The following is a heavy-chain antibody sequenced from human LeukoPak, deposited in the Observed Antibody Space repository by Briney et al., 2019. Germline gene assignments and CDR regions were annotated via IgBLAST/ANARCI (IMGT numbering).Heavy chain of an antibody. CDR1: GGSISIISYY. CDR3: ARRVDYYDSSGYYHHFDY. CDR2: IYYSAST. V-gene: IGHV4-39*01. J-gene: IGHJ4*02. Sequence: SETLSLTCTVSGGSISIISYYWGWIRPPPGKWLEWIGSIYYSASTYYNPSLKSRVTISVDTSKNQFSLKLSSVTAADTAVYYCARRVDYYDSSGYYHHFDYWGQGTLVTVSS. D-gene: IGHD3-22*01.